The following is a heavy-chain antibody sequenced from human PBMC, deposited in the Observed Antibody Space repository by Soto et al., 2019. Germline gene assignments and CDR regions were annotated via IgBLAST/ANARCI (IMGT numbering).Heavy chain of an antibody. CDR3: ARDAAPSELGFSGFDH. V-gene: IGHV3-33*01. CDR1: GFTVNTFG. D-gene: IGHD5-12*01. CDR2: IWYDGSNT. J-gene: IGHJ5*02. Sequence: QVQLEESGGGAVQPGTSLRLSCAASGFTVNTFGMHWVRQAPGKGLEWVAVIWYDGSNTYYAESVKGRFNISRDKSKNTLYLQMSSLRAEATDVYYCARDAAPSELGFSGFDHWGQGNRVTVSS.